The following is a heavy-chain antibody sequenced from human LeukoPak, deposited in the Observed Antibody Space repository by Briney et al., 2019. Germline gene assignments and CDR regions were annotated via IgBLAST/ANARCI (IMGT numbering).Heavy chain of an antibody. D-gene: IGHD3-10*01. CDR2: INPNSGGT. J-gene: IGHJ5*02. V-gene: IGHV1-2*04. CDR3: ARGLNYYGSGSYRDWFDP. Sequence: ASVKVSCKASGYTFTGYYMHWVRQAPGQGLEWMGWINPNSGGTNYAQKFQGWVTMTRDTSISTAYMELSRLGSDDTAVYYCARGLNYYGSGSYRDWFDPWGQGTLVTVSS. CDR1: GYTFTGYY.